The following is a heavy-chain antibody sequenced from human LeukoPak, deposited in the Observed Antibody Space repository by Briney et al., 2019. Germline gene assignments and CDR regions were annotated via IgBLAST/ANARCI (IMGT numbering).Heavy chain of an antibody. V-gene: IGHV4-34*01. CDR3: ARDCDWFDP. D-gene: IGHD2-21*01. CDR1: GGSFSGYY. Sequence: KPSETLSLTCAVYGGSFSGYYWSWIRQPPGKGLEWIGEINHSGSTNYNPSLKSRVTISVDTSKIQFSLKLSSVTAADTAVYYCARDCDWFDPWGQGTLVTVSS. CDR2: INHSGST. J-gene: IGHJ5*02.